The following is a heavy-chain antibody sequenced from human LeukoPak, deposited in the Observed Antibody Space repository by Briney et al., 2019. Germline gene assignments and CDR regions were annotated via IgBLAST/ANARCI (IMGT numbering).Heavy chain of an antibody. D-gene: IGHD3-3*01. V-gene: IGHV3-15*01. Sequence: PGGSLRLSCAASGLAFSRYGIHWVRQAPGKGLEWVGRIKSKTDGGTTDYAAPVKGRFTISRDDSKNTLYLQMNSLKTEDTAVYYCTSRGFWSGYLFDYWGQGTLVTVSS. CDR2: IKSKTDGGTT. CDR1: GLAFSRYG. J-gene: IGHJ4*02. CDR3: TSRGFWSGYLFDY.